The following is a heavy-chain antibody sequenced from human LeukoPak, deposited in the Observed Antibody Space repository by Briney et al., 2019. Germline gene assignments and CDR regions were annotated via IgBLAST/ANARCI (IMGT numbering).Heavy chain of an antibody. Sequence: GASVKVSCKASGYTFTSYAMHWVRQAPGQRLEWMGWINAGNGNTKYSQKFQGRVTITRDTSASTAYMELSSLRSEDTAVYYCARSGTGGAGIDAFDIWGQGTMVTVSS. CDR2: INAGNGNT. V-gene: IGHV1-3*01. D-gene: IGHD6-13*01. J-gene: IGHJ3*02. CDR1: GYTFTSYA. CDR3: ARSGTGGAGIDAFDI.